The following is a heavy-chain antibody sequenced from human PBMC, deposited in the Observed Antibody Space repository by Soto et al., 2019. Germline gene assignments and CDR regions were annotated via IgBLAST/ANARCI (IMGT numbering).Heavy chain of an antibody. D-gene: IGHD3-10*01. CDR2: IYSGGST. V-gene: IGHV3-53*04. CDR3: ARFARFGEHFDY. Sequence: GGSLRLSCAASGFTVSSNYVSWVRQAPGKGLEWVSVIYSGGSTYYADSVKGRFTISRHNSKNTLYLQMNSLRAEDTAVYYCARFARFGEHFDYWGQGTLVTASS. CDR1: GFTVSSNY. J-gene: IGHJ4*02.